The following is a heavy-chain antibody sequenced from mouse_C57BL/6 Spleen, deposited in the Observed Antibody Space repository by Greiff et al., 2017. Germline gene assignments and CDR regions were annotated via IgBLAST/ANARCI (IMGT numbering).Heavy chain of an antibody. CDR3: ARSSLYSD. D-gene: IGHD2-1*01. Sequence: EVNVVESGGGLVQPGGSLSLSCAASGFTFTDYYMSWVRQPPGKALEWLGFIRNKANGYTTEYSASVKGRFTISRDNSQSILYLQMNALRAEDSATYYCARSSLYSDWGQGTLVTVSA. V-gene: IGHV7-3*01. CDR2: IRNKANGYTT. J-gene: IGHJ3*01. CDR1: GFTFTDYY.